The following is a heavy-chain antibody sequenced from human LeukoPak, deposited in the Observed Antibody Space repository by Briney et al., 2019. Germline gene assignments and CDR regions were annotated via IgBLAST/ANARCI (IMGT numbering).Heavy chain of an antibody. V-gene: IGHV3-23*01. D-gene: IGHD6-19*01. J-gene: IGHJ4*02. CDR3: AKGGGWYYYFDY. Sequence: GGSLRLSCAASGFXFSTYAMTWVRQAPGKGLEWVSVISGSGSSTSYADSVKGRFTISRDNSKNTLYLQMNSLRAEDMAVYYCAKGGGWYYYFDYWGQGTLVTVSS. CDR2: ISGSGSST. CDR1: GFXFSTYA.